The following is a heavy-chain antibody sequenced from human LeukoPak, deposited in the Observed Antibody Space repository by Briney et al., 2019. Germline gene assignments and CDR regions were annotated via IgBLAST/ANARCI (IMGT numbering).Heavy chain of an antibody. J-gene: IGHJ3*02. D-gene: IGHD3-22*01. CDR2: ISGSGGST. V-gene: IGHV3-23*01. CDR1: GFTFSSYA. CDR3: ARGDYYDSSGYYRGAFDI. Sequence: GGSLRLSCAASGFTFSSYAMSWVRQAPGKGLEWVSAISGSGGSTYYADSVKGRFTISRDNSKNTLYLQMNSLRAEDTAVYYCARGDYYDSSGYYRGAFDIWGQGTMVTVSS.